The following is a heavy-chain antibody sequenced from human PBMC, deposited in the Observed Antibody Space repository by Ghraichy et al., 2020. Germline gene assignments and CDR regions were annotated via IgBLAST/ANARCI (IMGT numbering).Heavy chain of an antibody. CDR2: ISAYNGNT. CDR3: ARDDDWNVPSYYYNFYGLDV. Sequence: ASVKVSCKASGYNFTSYGISWVRQAPGQGLECMGWISAYNGNTNYAQKLQGRVTMTTDTSTSTAYMELRSLRSDDTAVYYCARDDDWNVPSYYYNFYGLDVWGQGTTVTVSS. V-gene: IGHV1-18*04. CDR1: GYNFTSYG. J-gene: IGHJ6*02. D-gene: IGHD1-1*01.